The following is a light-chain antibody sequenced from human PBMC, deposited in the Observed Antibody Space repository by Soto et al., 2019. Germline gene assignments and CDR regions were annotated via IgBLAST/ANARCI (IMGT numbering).Light chain of an antibody. CDR3: QQYNNWRPYT. CDR2: GAS. CDR1: QSVSSN. Sequence: EIVMTQSPATLSVSPGERATLSCRASQSVSSNLAWYQQKPGQAPRLLIYGASNRDNGIPARFSGSGSGTEFTLTISSLQSEHFAVYYCQQYNNWRPYTFGQGTKLEIK. J-gene: IGKJ2*01. V-gene: IGKV3-15*01.